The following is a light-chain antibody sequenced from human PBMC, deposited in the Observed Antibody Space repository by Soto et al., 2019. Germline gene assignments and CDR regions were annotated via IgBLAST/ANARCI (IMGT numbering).Light chain of an antibody. CDR2: EVS. CDR1: SSDVGSYNL. CDR3: CSYAGSSTFEV. J-gene: IGLJ1*01. V-gene: IGLV2-23*02. Sequence: QSALTQPASVSGSPGQSITISCTGTSSDVGSYNLVSWYQQHPGKAPKLMIYEVSKRPSGVSNRFSGSKSGNTASLTISGLQAEDEADDYCCSYAGSSTFEVFGTGTKVTVL.